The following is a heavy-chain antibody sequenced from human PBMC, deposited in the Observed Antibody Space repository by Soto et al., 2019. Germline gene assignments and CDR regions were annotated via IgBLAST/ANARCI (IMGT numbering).Heavy chain of an antibody. CDR3: ARGREWELPDDAFDI. CDR2: IYYSGST. D-gene: IGHD1-26*01. V-gene: IGHV4-59*01. Sequence: QVQLQESGPGLVKPSETLSLTCTVSGGSISSYYWSWIRQPPGKGLEWIGYIYYSGSTNYNPSLKSRVTISVDTSKNQFSLKLSSVTAADTAVYYCARGREWELPDDAFDIWGQGTMVTVSS. CDR1: GGSISSYY. J-gene: IGHJ3*02.